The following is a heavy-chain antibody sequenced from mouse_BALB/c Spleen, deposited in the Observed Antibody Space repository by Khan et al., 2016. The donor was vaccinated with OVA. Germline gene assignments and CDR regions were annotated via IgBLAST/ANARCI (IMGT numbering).Heavy chain of an antibody. D-gene: IGHD2-1*01. Sequence: QVQLQQSGAELVKPGASVKLSCKTSGYTFTSYWIQWVKQRPGQGLGWIGQIFPGTGTTYYNENFKGKATLTVDTSANTAYMQFSSLTSEDSAVYFCAWGYFGNYEFVSWGQGTLVTVSP. V-gene: IGHV1S132*01. CDR2: IFPGTGTT. CDR1: GYTFTSYW. J-gene: IGHJ3*02. CDR3: AWGYFGNYEFVS.